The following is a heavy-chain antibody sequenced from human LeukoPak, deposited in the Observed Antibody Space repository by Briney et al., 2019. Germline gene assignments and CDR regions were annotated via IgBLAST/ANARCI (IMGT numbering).Heavy chain of an antibody. J-gene: IGHJ6*03. CDR3: AREAHYYYYYMDV. V-gene: IGHV4-34*01. CDR1: GGSLSGYS. CDR2: INHAGST. Sequence: SETLSLTCAVYGGSLSGYSWTWIRQPPGKGLEWIGEINHAGSTNYNPSLKGRVTISVDTSKNQFSLKLSSVTAADTAVYYCAREAHYYYYYMDVWGKGTTVTVSS.